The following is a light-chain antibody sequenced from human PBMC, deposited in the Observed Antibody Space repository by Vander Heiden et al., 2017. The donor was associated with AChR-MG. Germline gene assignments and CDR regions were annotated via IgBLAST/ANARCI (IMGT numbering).Light chain of an antibody. CDR1: RLGNKY. CDR2: QND. Sequence: SYELTQPPSVSVSPGQTASITCSGDRLGNKYASWYQQKPGQSPVLLIHQNDKRPSGIPERFSGSSSGNTATLTISGTQSLDEADYFCQAWDSRSNWVFGGGTKLTVL. J-gene: IGLJ3*02. V-gene: IGLV3-1*01. CDR3: QAWDSRSNWV.